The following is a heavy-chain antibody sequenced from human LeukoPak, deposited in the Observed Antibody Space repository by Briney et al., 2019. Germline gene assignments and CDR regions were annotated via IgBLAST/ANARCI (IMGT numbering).Heavy chain of an antibody. J-gene: IGHJ4*02. CDR3: ARQPAEGYCSSTSCYGLIDY. CDR2: IYPGDSDT. CDR1: GYSFTSYW. V-gene: IGHV5-51*01. Sequence: GESLQISCQGSGYSFTSYWIGWVRQMPGEGLEWMGIIYPGDSDTRYSPSFQGQVTISADKSISTAYLQWSSLKASDTAMYYCARQPAEGYCSSTSCYGLIDYWGQGTLVTVSS. D-gene: IGHD2-2*01.